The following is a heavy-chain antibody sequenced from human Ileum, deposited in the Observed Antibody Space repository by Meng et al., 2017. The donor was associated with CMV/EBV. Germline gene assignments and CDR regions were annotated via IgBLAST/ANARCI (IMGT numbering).Heavy chain of an antibody. CDR1: GGSISSSSYY. D-gene: IGHD6-13*01. CDR3: ARDEAAAGTGIDY. CDR2: IYYSGST. J-gene: IGHJ4*02. Sequence: LQRQGSGPGLVKPSEPLSLTCTVSGGSISSSSYYWGWIRQPPGKGLEWIGSIYYSGSTYYNPSLKSRVTISVDTSKNQFSLKLSSVTAADTAVYYCARDEAAAGTGIDYWGQGTLVTVSS. V-gene: IGHV4-39*07.